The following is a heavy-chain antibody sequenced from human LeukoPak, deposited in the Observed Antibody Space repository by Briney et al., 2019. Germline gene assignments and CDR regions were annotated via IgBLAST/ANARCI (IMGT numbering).Heavy chain of an antibody. CDR1: GYNFSGFY. D-gene: IGHD3-9*01. CDR3: AKGKAAHYHSVTDEYYYYLDV. Sequence: SETLSLTCVVEGYNFSGFYWTWIRQAPGKGLEWIGEISYSGSTKYNPSLKSRVAIEVDTSKKQISLNLSSVTAADTAVYYCAKGKAAHYHSVTDEYYYYLDVWGKGTTVIVSS. CDR2: ISYSGST. V-gene: IGHV4-34*08. J-gene: IGHJ6*03.